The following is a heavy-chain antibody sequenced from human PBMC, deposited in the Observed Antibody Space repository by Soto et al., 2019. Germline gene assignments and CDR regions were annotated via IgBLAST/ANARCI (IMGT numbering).Heavy chain of an antibody. CDR1: GFTFSSYW. CDR2: IKQDGSEK. V-gene: IGHV3-7*03. CDR3: ARAPEVLYIAEFLQH. J-gene: IGHJ1*01. Sequence: GGSLRLSCAASGFTFSSYWMSWVRQAPGKGLEWVANIKQDGSEKYYVDSVKGRFTISRDNAKNSLYLQMNSLRAGDTAVYYCARAPEVLYIAEFLQHWGQGTLVTVS. D-gene: IGHD2-2*02.